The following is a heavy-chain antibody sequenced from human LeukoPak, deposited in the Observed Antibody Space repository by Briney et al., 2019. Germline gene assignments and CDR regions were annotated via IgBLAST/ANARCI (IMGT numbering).Heavy chain of an antibody. V-gene: IGHV3-48*03. D-gene: IGHD2-15*01. Sequence: GGSLRLSCAASGFTFRSYEMNWVRQAPGKGLEWVSYITSSGNTIYYADSVKGRFTISRDNSKNTLYLQMNSLRAEDTAIYYCAKEREAYCSGGSCYGSDKLFPADYWGQGTLVTVSS. J-gene: IGHJ4*02. CDR3: AKEREAYCSGGSCYGSDKLFPADY. CDR1: GFTFRSYE. CDR2: ITSSGNTI.